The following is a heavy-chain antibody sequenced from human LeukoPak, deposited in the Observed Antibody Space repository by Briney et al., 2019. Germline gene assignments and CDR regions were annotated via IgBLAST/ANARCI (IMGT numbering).Heavy chain of an antibody. J-gene: IGHJ4*02. CDR2: IYYSGST. D-gene: IGHD3-10*01. CDR3: ARGFGELSEPFDY. V-gene: IGHV4-59*01. Sequence: PSKTLSLTCTVSGGSISSYYWSWIRQPPGKGLEWIGYIYYSGSTNYNPSLKSRVTISVDTSKNQFSLKLSSVTAADTAVYYCARGFGELSEPFDYWGQGTLVTVSS. CDR1: GGSISSYY.